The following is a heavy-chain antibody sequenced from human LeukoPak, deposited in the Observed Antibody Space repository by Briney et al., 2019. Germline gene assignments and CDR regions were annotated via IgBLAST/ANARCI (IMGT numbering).Heavy chain of an antibody. Sequence: GGSLRLSCAASGFTFSDYYMSWISQAPGKGLEWVSYISSSGSTIYYADSVKGRFTISRDNAKNSLYLQMNSLRAEDTAVYYCARAPRRSGGSCYYVDYWGQGTLVTVSS. CDR2: ISSSGSTI. CDR3: ARAPRRSGGSCYYVDY. V-gene: IGHV3-11*01. CDR1: GFTFSDYY. D-gene: IGHD2-15*01. J-gene: IGHJ4*02.